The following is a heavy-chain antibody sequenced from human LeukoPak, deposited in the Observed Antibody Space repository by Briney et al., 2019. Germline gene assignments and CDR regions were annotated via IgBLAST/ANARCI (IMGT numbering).Heavy chain of an antibody. CDR1: GYIFTSYG. Sequence: ASVKVSCKASGYIFTSYGISWVRQAPGQGLEWMGWISAYNGNTFYAQKLQGRVTMTTDTSTSTAYMELRSLRSDDTAVYYCARSSVTGTTGRLDYWGQGTLVTVSS. J-gene: IGHJ4*02. V-gene: IGHV1-18*01. CDR3: ARSSVTGTTGRLDY. CDR2: ISAYNGNT. D-gene: IGHD1-20*01.